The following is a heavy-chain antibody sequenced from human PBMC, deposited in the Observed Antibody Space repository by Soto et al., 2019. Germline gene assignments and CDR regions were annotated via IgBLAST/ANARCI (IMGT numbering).Heavy chain of an antibody. V-gene: IGHV4-59*08. J-gene: IGHJ4*02. CDR2: IYYGVST. D-gene: IGHD5-18*01. Sequence: QVQLQESGPGLVKPSETLSLTCTVSGGSISSYYWSWIRQPPGKGLEWIGYIYYGVSTKYNPSRKCRVTITLDTSKNQFSLKFSSVTAADTAVYCCARRYGSCFDYWGQGPLGTVSS. CDR3: ARRYGSCFDY. CDR1: GGSISSYY.